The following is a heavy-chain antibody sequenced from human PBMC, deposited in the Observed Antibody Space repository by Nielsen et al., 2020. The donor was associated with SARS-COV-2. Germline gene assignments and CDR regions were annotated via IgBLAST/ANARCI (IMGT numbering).Heavy chain of an antibody. CDR1: GGSISSSSYY. CDR2: IYYSGST. CDR3: ARDANYYESSGHHYDAFDI. D-gene: IGHD3-22*01. V-gene: IGHV4-39*02. Sequence: SETLSLTCTVSGGSISSSSYYWGWIRQPPGKGLEWIGSIYYSGSTYYNPSLKSRVTISVDTSKNQFSLKLSSVTAADTAVYYCARDANYYESSGHHYDAFDIWGQGTMVTVSS. J-gene: IGHJ3*02.